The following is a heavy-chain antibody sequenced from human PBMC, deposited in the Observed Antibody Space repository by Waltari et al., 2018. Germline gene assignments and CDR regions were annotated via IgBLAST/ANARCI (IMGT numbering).Heavy chain of an antibody. CDR2: VAYTGRT. D-gene: IGHD3-3*01. J-gene: IGHJ4*02. Sequence: QVQLQESGPGLVKPSETLSLTCVVSGYATNKYYWSWIRQPPGKEPEWIGYVAYTGRTNYNPSLKSRVTISVDTSKTQFSLRLTYVNSADTAVYFCGRSYDFWSGYPVDYWGPGKLVTVSS. CDR1: GYATNKYY. CDR3: GRSYDFWSGYPVDY. V-gene: IGHV4-59*01.